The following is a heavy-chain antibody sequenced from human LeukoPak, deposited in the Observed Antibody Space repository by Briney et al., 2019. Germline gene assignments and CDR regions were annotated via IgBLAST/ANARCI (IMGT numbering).Heavy chain of an antibody. CDR3: ARLGDGYNFFKPYYFDY. J-gene: IGHJ4*02. V-gene: IGHV5-51*01. Sequence: GESLKISCKGSGYSFTSYWIGWVRQMPGKGLEWMGIIYPGDSDTRYSPSFQGQVTISADKSISTAYLQWSSLKASDTAMYHCARLGDGYNFFKPYYFDYWGQGTLVTVSS. CDR1: GYSFTSYW. D-gene: IGHD5-24*01. CDR2: IYPGDSDT.